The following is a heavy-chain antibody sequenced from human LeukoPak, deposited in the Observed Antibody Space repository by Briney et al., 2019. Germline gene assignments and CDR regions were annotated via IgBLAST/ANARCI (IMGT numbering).Heavy chain of an antibody. Sequence: ASVKVSCKASGGTFSSYAISWVRQAPGQGLEWMGGIIPIFGSAKHAQKFQGRVTITADESTSTAYMELSSLRSDDTAVYYCARAHVVVLGGALGGMDVWGQGTTVTVSS. V-gene: IGHV1-69*13. CDR2: IIPIFGSA. CDR1: GGTFSSYA. J-gene: IGHJ6*02. CDR3: ARAHVVVLGGALGGMDV. D-gene: IGHD3-10*01.